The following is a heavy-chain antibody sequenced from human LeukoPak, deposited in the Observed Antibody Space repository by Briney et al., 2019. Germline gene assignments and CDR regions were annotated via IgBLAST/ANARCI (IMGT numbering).Heavy chain of an antibody. CDR3: ASLEINPGPYYYYYYMDV. J-gene: IGHJ6*03. D-gene: IGHD1-1*01. CDR2: IIPIFGTA. CDR1: GGTFSSYA. Sequence: ASVKVSCKASGGTFSSYAISWVRQAPGQGLEWMGGIIPIFGTANYAQKFQGRVTITADESTSTAYMELSSLRSEDTAVYYCASLEINPGPYYYYYYMDVWGKGTTVTVSS. V-gene: IGHV1-69*01.